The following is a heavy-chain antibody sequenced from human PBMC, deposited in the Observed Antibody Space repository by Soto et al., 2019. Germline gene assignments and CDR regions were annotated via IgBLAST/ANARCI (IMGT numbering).Heavy chain of an antibody. J-gene: IGHJ4*02. CDR2: ISYDGSNK. D-gene: IGHD1-26*01. V-gene: IGHV3-30*18. CDR3: AKDGGSYFEY. Sequence: PGWSLRLSCAASGFTFSSYGMHLVRQAPGKGLEWVAVISYDGSNKYYADSVKGRFTISRENSKNTLYLQMNSLRAEDTAVYYCAKDGGSYFEYWGEGTLVTVSS. CDR1: GFTFSSYG.